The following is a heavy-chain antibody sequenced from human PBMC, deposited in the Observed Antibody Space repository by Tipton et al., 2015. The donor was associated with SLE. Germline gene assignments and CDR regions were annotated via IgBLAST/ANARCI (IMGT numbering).Heavy chain of an antibody. V-gene: IGHV4-61*08. CDR1: GDSINSGGYY. D-gene: IGHD3-3*01. CDR3: ARVGFTFGVVPLYYYGMDV. Sequence: TLSLTCTVSGDSINSGGYYWSWIRQPPGKGLEWIGYIYYSGSTNYNPSLKSRVTISVDTSKNQFSLKLSSVTAADTAVYYCARVGFTFGVVPLYYYGMDVWGQGTTVTVSS. J-gene: IGHJ6*02. CDR2: IYYSGST.